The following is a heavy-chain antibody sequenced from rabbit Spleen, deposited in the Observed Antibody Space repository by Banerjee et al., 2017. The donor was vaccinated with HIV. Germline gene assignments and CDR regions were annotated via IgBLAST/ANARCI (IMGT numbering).Heavy chain of an antibody. J-gene: IGHJ4*01. CDR1: GFSFSSTHY. D-gene: IGHD4-1*01. Sequence: QSLEESGGDLVKPGASLTLTCTASGFSFSSTHYMCWVRQAPGKGLEWIACINAATAKPVYATWARGRFTISRTSSTTVTLQMTSLTAADTATYFCARDLAGAIGWNFYLWGPGTLVTVS. V-gene: IGHV1S40*01. CDR2: INAATAKP. CDR3: ARDLAGAIGWNFYL.